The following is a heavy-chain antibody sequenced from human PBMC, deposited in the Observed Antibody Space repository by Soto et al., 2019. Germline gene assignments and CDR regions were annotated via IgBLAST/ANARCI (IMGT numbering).Heavy chain of an antibody. J-gene: IGHJ4*02. CDR1: GGSISSYC. V-gene: IGHV4-59*01. Sequence: LETLSLTCTVSGGSISSYCWSWIRQPPGKGLEWIGYIYYSGSTNYNPSLRSRVTLSIDTSKNQFSLKLSSVTAADTAVYYCARGKDYYFDFWGLGTLVTVSS. CDR2: IYYSGST. CDR3: ARGKDYYFDF.